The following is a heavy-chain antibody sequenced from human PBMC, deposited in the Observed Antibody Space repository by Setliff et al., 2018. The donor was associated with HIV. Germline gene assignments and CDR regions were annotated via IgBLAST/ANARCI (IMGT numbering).Heavy chain of an antibody. V-gene: IGHV4-61*08. CDR3: ARGLRTSLVFFDS. CDR1: AASVGTGAYY. D-gene: IGHD2-8*01. CDR2: LYYSGSI. J-gene: IGHJ4*02. Sequence: LSLTCNVSAASVGTGAYYWSWIRQSPGTGLEWLGYLYYSGSIDYNPSLKTRVSISIDMSKNQFSLKMSSVTAADTAVYFCARGLRTSLVFFDSWGQGILVTVSS.